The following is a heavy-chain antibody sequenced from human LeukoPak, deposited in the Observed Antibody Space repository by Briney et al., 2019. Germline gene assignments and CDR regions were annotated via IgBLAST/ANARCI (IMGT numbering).Heavy chain of an antibody. D-gene: IGHD6-19*01. J-gene: IGHJ5*02. Sequence: MSSETLSLTCTVSGGSISSYYWSWIRQPPGKGLEWIGYIYYSGSTNYNPSLKSRVTISVDTSKNQFSLKLSSVTAADTAVYYCARREVAGTFDPWGQGTLVTVSS. CDR3: ARREVAGTFDP. CDR2: IYYSGST. CDR1: GGSISSYY. V-gene: IGHV4-59*08.